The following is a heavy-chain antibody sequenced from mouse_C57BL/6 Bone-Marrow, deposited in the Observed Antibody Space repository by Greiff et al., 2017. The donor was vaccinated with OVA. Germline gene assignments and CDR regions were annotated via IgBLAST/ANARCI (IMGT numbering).Heavy chain of an antibody. CDR2: IYPGGGST. CDR1: GYTFTSYD. D-gene: IGHD4-1*01. Sequence: VQLQQSGAELVKPGASVKLSCKASGYTFTSYDITWVQQRPGQGLEWIGWIYPGGGSTKYNEKFKGKATLTVDTDSSTTYMELHSLTSEDSAVDFCERGSWEYFDYWGRGTALTVS. V-gene: IGHV1-85*01. J-gene: IGHJ2*01. CDR3: ERGSWEYFDY.